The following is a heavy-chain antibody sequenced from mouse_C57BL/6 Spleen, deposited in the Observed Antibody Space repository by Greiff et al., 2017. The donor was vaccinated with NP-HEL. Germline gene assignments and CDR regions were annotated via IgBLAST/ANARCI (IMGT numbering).Heavy chain of an antibody. D-gene: IGHD1-1*01. J-gene: IGHJ3*01. CDR1: GYTFTGYW. Sequence: VQLQQSGAELMKPGASVKLSCKATGYTFTGYWIEWVKQRPGHGLEWIGEILPGSGSTNYNEKFKGKATFTADTSSNTAYMQLSSLTTEDSAIYYCARKDGSSPLAYWGQGTLVTVSA. V-gene: IGHV1-9*01. CDR2: ILPGSGST. CDR3: ARKDGSSPLAY.